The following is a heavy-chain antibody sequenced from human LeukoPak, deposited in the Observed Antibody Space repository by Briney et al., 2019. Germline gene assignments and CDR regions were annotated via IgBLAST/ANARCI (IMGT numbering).Heavy chain of an antibody. J-gene: IGHJ5*02. CDR3: ARDVHGDYGSGWFDP. Sequence: SVKVSCKTSGGTFNNSAISWVRQAPGQGLEWLGGIMPLFGTAGYAQKFQGRVTITKGESTRTVYLELTSLTSDGTAVYYCARDVHGDYGSGWFDPWGQGTLVSVSS. CDR2: IMPLFGTA. V-gene: IGHV1-69*05. D-gene: IGHD4-17*01. CDR1: GGTFNNSA.